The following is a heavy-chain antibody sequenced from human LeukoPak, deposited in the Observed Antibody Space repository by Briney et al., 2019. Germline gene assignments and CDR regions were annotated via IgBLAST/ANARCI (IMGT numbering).Heavy chain of an antibody. CDR1: GGSISSGSYY. Sequence: SETLSLTCTVSGGSISSGSYYWSWIRQPAGKGLEWIGRIYTSGSTNYNPSLKSRVTISVDTSKNQFSLKLSSVTAADTAVYYCARGAYYYGSGKIFDYWGQGTLVTVSS. J-gene: IGHJ4*02. CDR2: IYTSGST. D-gene: IGHD3-10*01. CDR3: ARGAYYYGSGKIFDY. V-gene: IGHV4-61*02.